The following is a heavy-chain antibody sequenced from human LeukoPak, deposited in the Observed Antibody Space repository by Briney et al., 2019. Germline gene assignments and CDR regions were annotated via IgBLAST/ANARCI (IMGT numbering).Heavy chain of an antibody. CDR2: IYSGGST. J-gene: IGHJ5*02. Sequence: GGSLRLSCAASGFTVSSNYMSWVRQAPGKGLEWVSVIYSGGSTYYADSVKGRFTISRDNSKNTLYLQMNSLRAKDTAVYYCARHTWYSSSWYGGEYWFDPWGQGTLVTVSS. CDR3: ARHTWYSSSWYGGEYWFDP. D-gene: IGHD6-13*01. CDR1: GFTVSSNY. V-gene: IGHV3-53*01.